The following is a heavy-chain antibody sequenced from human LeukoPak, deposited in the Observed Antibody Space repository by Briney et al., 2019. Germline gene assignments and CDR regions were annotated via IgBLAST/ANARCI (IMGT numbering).Heavy chain of an antibody. CDR3: ARVLSWKGVFDY. V-gene: IGHV3-48*01. CDR1: GFTFSSYN. CDR2: ISDSSTTI. D-gene: IGHD6-13*01. Sequence: AGGSLRLSCAASGFTFSSYNMNWVRQAPGKGLEWVSYISDSSTTIYYADSVKGRFTISRDNAKNSLYLQMNSLRAEDTAVYYCARVLSWKGVFDYWGQGTLVTVSS. J-gene: IGHJ4*02.